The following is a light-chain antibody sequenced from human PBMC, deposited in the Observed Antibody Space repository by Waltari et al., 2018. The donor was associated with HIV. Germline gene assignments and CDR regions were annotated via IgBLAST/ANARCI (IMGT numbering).Light chain of an antibody. V-gene: IGLV2-14*01. J-gene: IGLJ2*01. CDR3: SSYTSASTVI. Sequence: QSALTQPASVSGSPGQSITISCTAPSSDVRGYDYVSWYQQHPGKTPKLIIYEVTYRPSGVSNRFSGSKSGNTASLTISGLQAEDEADYYCSSYTSASTVIFGGGTKLTVL. CDR2: EVT. CDR1: SSDVRGYDY.